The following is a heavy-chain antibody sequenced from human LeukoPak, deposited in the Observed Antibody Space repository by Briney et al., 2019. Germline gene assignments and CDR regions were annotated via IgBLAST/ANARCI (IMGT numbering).Heavy chain of an antibody. Sequence: PSQTLSLTCTVSGGSISSGGYYWSWIRQHPGKGLEWIGYIYYSGSTYYNPSLKSRVTISVDTSKNQFSLKLSSVTAADTAVYYCARLEGDKWYQLLGPRYNWFDPWGQGTLVTVSS. D-gene: IGHD2-2*01. J-gene: IGHJ5*02. CDR2: IYYSGST. V-gene: IGHV4-31*03. CDR1: GGSISSGGYY. CDR3: ARLEGDKWYQLLGPRYNWFDP.